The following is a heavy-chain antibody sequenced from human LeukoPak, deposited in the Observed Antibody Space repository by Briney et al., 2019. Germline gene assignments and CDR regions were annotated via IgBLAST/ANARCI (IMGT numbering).Heavy chain of an antibody. D-gene: IGHD2-2*01. Sequence: GGSLRLSCAASGFTFDDYGMSWVRQAPGKGLEWVSGIRNGGSTGYADSVKGRFTISRDNAKNSLYLQMNSLRAEDTALYYCARVQGYCSGTSCYFDYWGQGTLVTVSS. J-gene: IGHJ4*02. CDR2: IRNGGST. CDR3: ARVQGYCSGTSCYFDY. V-gene: IGHV3-20*04. CDR1: GFTFDDYG.